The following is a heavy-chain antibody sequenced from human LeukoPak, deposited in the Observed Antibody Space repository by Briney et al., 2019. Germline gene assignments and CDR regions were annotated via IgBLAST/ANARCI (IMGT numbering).Heavy chain of an antibody. CDR3: TRDAGGYPDWYFDL. CDR1: EFTFSDYS. V-gene: IGHV3-21*01. CDR2: ISADSTFK. D-gene: IGHD5-18*01. J-gene: IGHJ2*01. Sequence: GGSLRLSCAASEFTFSDYSMNWVRQAPGKGPEWVSSISADSTFKYYAASVKGRFTISRDNARKSLYLQMNALRDEDTALYYCTRDAGGYPDWYFDLWGRGTLVTVSS.